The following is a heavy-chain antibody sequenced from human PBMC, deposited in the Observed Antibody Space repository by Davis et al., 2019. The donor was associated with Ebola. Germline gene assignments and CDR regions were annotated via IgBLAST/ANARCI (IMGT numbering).Heavy chain of an antibody. V-gene: IGHV4-39*01. D-gene: IGHD6-19*01. Sequence: SDPLSPTFPPPGGPISSSTYYWSWIRQPPGKGLEWIGSIYYSGTTYYNPSLKSRVAISVDTSTKQFSLKLISLTAADTGVYYCARRYSGWPYGMDVWGQGTTVTVSS. J-gene: IGHJ6*02. CDR1: GGPISSSTYY. CDR3: ARRYSGWPYGMDV. CDR2: IYYSGTT.